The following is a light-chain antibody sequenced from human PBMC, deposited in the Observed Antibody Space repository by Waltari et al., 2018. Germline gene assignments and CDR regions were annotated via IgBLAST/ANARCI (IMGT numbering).Light chain of an antibody. Sequence: QSALTQPPSASGSPGQSVTISCTGTSSDIGSSKYVSWYQQHPPKAPKLMINEVNKRPAGVPDRFSGSKSGNTASLTVSGLQADDEADYYCSSYAGSSNLIFGGGTKLTVL. CDR2: EVN. V-gene: IGLV2-8*01. CDR3: SSYAGSSNLI. CDR1: SSDIGSSKY. J-gene: IGLJ2*01.